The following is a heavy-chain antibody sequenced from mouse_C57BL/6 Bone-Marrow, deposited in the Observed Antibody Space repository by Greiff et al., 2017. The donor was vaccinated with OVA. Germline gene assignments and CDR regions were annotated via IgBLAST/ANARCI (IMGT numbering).Heavy chain of an antibody. CDR2: LYPGDGDT. V-gene: IGHV1-82*01. D-gene: IGHD2-2*01. Sequence: QVQLQQSGPELVKPGASVKISCKASGYAFSSSWMNWVKQRPGKGLEWIGRLYPGDGDTNYNGKFKGKATLTADKSSSTAYMQLSSLTSEDSAVYFCARSGYDFPWFAYWGQGTLVTVSA. CDR3: ARSGYDFPWFAY. J-gene: IGHJ3*01. CDR1: GYAFSSSW.